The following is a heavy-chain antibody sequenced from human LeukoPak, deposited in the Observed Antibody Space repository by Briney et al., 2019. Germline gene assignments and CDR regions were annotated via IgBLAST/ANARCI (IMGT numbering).Heavy chain of an antibody. J-gene: IGHJ6*03. CDR2: MNPNSGNT. CDR3: ARAGEYYDFWSGYYLGHYYYYMDV. V-gene: IGHV1-8*03. CDR1: GYTFTGYY. Sequence: ASVKVSCKASGYTFTGYYMYWVRQATGQGLEWMGWMNPNSGNTGYAQKFQGRVTITRNTSISTAYMELSSLRSEDTAVYYCARAGEYYDFWSGYYLGHYYYYMDVWGKGTTVTVSS. D-gene: IGHD3-3*01.